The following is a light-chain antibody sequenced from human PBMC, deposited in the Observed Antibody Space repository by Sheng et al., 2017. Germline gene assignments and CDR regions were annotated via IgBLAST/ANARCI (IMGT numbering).Light chain of an antibody. J-gene: IGLJ3*02. Sequence: QSVLTQSPSASATPGQRVTISCSGSSSNIGSNPVNWYQQLPGTAPKLLIYNNNQRPSGVPDRFSGSKSGTSASLAISGLQSEDEADYYCAAWDDSLNGGVFGGGTKLTVL. CDR1: SSNIGSNP. V-gene: IGLV1-44*01. CDR3: AAWDDSLNGGV. CDR2: NNN.